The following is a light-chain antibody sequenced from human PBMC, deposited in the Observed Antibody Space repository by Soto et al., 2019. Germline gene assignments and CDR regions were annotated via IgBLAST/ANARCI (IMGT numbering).Light chain of an antibody. CDR3: QKCNSAPPT. J-gene: IGKJ4*01. Sequence: DIQMTQSPSSLSASVGDRVTITCQASQDISNYLNWYQQKPGKAPKLLIYDASNLETGVPSRFSGSGSGTDFTLTISSLQPEDVATYYCQKCNSAPPTFGGGTKVDIK. CDR1: QDISNY. CDR2: DAS. V-gene: IGKV1-33*01.